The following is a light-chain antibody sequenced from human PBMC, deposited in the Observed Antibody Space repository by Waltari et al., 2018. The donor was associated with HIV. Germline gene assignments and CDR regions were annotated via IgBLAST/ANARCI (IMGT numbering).Light chain of an antibody. CDR1: SSDFGASIY. CDR3: SFFAGNNRL. CDR2: EVT. V-gene: IGLV2-8*01. Sequence: QSALTQPPSASGSPGQSVTISCTGTSSDFGASIYVSWYQHHPGKAPKLIIYEVTKRPSGVPNRFSGSKSGNTASLTISGLQTEDEADYYCSFFAGNNRLFGGGTKVTVL. J-gene: IGLJ2*01.